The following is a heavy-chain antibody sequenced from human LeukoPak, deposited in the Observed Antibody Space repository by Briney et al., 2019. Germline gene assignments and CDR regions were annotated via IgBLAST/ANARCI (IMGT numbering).Heavy chain of an antibody. CDR1: GFTFSSYG. V-gene: IGHV3-30*02. Sequence: GGSLRLSCAASGFTFSSYGMHWVRQAPGKGLEWVAFIRYDGSNKYYADSVKGRFTISRDNSKNTLYLQMNSLRVEDTAVYYCARDSGTYGYYMDVWGKGTTVTVSS. CDR2: IRYDGSNK. CDR3: ARDSGTYGYYMDV. D-gene: IGHD1-26*01. J-gene: IGHJ6*04.